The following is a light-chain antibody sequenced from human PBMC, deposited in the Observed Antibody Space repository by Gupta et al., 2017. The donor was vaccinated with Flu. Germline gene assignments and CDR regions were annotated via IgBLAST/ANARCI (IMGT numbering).Light chain of an antibody. CDR1: QRLSSTF. Sequence: EIVLTQSPGTLSLSPGERATLSCRASQRLSSTFLAWYQQKRGQAPRLLIYVASSSANGIPDRFSGSGSGTDFTLTSRRRVTEDFAVYSWRLHSTWSAFGHGTNVEIK. CDR2: VAS. J-gene: IGKJ1*01. V-gene: IGKV3-20*01. CDR3: RLHSTWSA.